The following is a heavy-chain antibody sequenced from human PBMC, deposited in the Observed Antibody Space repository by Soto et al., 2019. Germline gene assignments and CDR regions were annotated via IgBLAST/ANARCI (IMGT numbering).Heavy chain of an antibody. J-gene: IGHJ4*02. Sequence: QVQLVQSGAEVKKPGASVKVSCKASGYTFTSYAMHWVRQAPGQRLEWMGWINAGNGNTKYSQKFQGRVTITRDTSASTAYMELSSLRSEDTAVYYCAGPSQSGGWFSLPPYWGQGTLVTVSS. CDR2: INAGNGNT. CDR1: GYTFTSYA. V-gene: IGHV1-3*01. CDR3: AGPSQSGGWFSLPPY. D-gene: IGHD6-19*01.